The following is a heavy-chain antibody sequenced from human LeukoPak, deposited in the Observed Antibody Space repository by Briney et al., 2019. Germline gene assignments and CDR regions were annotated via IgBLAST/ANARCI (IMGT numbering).Heavy chain of an antibody. Sequence: GALRLSCAASGFTFSSYWMSWVRQAPGKGLEWVANIKQDGSEKYYVDSVKGRFTISRDNAKNSLYLQMNSLRAEDTAVYYCARGLRYFDWLLHDAFDIWGQGTMVTVSS. CDR3: ARGLRYFDWLLHDAFDI. J-gene: IGHJ3*02. V-gene: IGHV3-7*01. D-gene: IGHD3-9*01. CDR2: IKQDGSEK. CDR1: GFTFSSYW.